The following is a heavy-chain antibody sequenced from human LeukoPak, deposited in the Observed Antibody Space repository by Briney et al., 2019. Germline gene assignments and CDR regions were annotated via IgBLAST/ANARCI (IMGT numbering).Heavy chain of an antibody. J-gene: IGHJ4*02. CDR3: ATSGSYYRFEY. D-gene: IGHD1-26*01. Sequence: QPGGSLRLSCAASGITFSSYGMHWVRQAPGKGLEWVAVIWYDGSNKYYADSVKGRFTISRDNSKNTLYLQMNSLRAEDTAVYYCATSGSYYRFEYWGQGTLVTVSS. CDR1: GITFSSYG. CDR2: IWYDGSNK. V-gene: IGHV3-33*08.